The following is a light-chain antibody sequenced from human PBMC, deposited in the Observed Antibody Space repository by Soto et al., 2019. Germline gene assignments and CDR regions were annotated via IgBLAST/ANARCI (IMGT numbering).Light chain of an antibody. CDR2: AAS. Sequence: DIQMTQSPSSLSASVGDRVTITCRASQSISSYLNWYQQKPGKAPKLLIYAASSLQSGVPSRFSGSGSGTDFTLTISSLQPEDFATYYCQQSYSTPQSTSGQGTKLEIK. J-gene: IGKJ2*01. CDR3: QQSYSTPQST. V-gene: IGKV1-39*01. CDR1: QSISSY.